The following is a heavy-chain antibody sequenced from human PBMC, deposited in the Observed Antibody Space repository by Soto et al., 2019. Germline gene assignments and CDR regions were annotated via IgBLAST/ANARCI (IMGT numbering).Heavy chain of an antibody. CDR3: AKDLYIVVVPAALAHGMDV. D-gene: IGHD2-2*01. Sequence: GGSLRLSCAASGFTFSSYAMSWVRQAPGKGLEWVSAISGSGGSTYYADSVKGRFTISRDNSKNTLYLQMNSLRAEDTAVYYCAKDLYIVVVPAALAHGMDVWGQGTTVTVSS. J-gene: IGHJ6*02. CDR1: GFTFSSYA. V-gene: IGHV3-23*01. CDR2: ISGSGGST.